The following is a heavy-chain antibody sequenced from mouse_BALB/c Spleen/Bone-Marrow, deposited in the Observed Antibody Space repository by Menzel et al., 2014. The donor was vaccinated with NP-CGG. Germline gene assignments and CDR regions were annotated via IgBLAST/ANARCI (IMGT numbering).Heavy chain of an antibody. D-gene: IGHD1-2*01. CDR2: INPDSNTI. J-gene: IGHJ3*01. Sequence: EVQAVESGGGLVQPGGSLKLSCAASGFDFXRYWMSWVRQAPGKGLEWIGKINPDSNTINYKPSLKDKFIISRDNAKNTLYLQMSKVRSEDTALYYCARLGYYGSFAYWGQGTLVTVSA. V-gene: IGHV4-1*02. CDR1: GFDFXRYW. CDR3: ARLGYYGSFAY.